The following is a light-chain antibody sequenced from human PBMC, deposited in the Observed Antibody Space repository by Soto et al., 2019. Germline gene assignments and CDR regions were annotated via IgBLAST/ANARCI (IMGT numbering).Light chain of an antibody. CDR2: GAF. Sequence: EIVMTQSPVTLSVSPGERATLSCRASQSINSNLAWYQQKPGQAPSLLIYGAFTRATGIPARFSGTGSGTEFTLTISSLHSEDLVLYYWQQYNDWPLTFGQGTKVDI. J-gene: IGKJ1*01. CDR1: QSINSN. CDR3: QQYNDWPLT. V-gene: IGKV3-15*01.